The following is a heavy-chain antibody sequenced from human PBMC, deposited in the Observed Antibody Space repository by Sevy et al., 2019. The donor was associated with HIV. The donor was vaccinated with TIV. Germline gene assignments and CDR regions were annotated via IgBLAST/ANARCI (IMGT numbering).Heavy chain of an antibody. CDR2: IYYRGNT. Sequence: SETLSLTCTVSTGYINNYYWTWVRQSPGKGLEWIGYIYYRGNTKYNLSLESRVSMSIDTNKEQFSLTLTSVTGADSAIYYCARAEYGHSRGWYSWLDAWGQGILVTVSS. J-gene: IGHJ5*02. V-gene: IGHV4-59*01. CDR3: ARAEYGHSRGWYSWLDA. CDR1: TGYINNYY. D-gene: IGHD6-19*01.